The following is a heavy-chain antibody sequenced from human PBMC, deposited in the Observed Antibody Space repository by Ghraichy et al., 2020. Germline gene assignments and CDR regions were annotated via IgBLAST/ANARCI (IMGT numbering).Heavy chain of an antibody. CDR1: GFTFSYYW. J-gene: IGHJ4*02. CDR2: IKPDGSES. CDR3: ATRWQTSTPAFDY. V-gene: IGHV3-7*01. Sequence: GGSLILSCAASGFTFSYYWMTWYRQAPGKGLEWVAIIKPDGSESFYVDSVRGRFTISRDNAENSLHLQMSGLRAEDTAVYYCATRWQTSTPAFDYWGQGILVTVSP. D-gene: IGHD5-24*01.